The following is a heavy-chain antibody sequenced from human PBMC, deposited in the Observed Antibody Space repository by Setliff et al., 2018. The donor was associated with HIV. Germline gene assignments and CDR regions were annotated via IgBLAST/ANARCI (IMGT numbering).Heavy chain of an antibody. V-gene: IGHV1-24*01. CDR2: FDPEDAET. D-gene: IGHD2-8*01. CDR1: GYTLTELS. Sequence: ASVKVSCKVSGYTLTELSMHWVRQAPGKGLEWMGGFDPEDAETIYAQRFQGRVTMTEDTPTDTAYMELSRLSSEDTAVYYCATEMMYAQGSFDYWGQGTLVTVSS. J-gene: IGHJ4*02. CDR3: ATEMMYAQGSFDY.